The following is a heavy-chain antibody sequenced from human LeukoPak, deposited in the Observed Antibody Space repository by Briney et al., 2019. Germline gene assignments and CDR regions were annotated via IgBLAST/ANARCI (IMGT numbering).Heavy chain of an antibody. J-gene: IGHJ5*02. D-gene: IGHD4-17*01. CDR2: ISSSGRTI. Sequence: GGSLRLSCAASGFTFSDYYMSWIRQAPGKGLEWVSYISSSGRTIYYADSVKGRFTISRDNAKNSLYLQMNSLRAEDTAVYYCARDVTNHNYGDYPIWFDPWGQGTLVTVSS. V-gene: IGHV3-11*04. CDR1: GFTFSDYY. CDR3: ARDVTNHNYGDYPIWFDP.